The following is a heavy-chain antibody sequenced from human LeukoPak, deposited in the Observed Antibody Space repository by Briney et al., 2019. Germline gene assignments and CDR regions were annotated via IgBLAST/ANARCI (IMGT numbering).Heavy chain of an antibody. CDR3: AKGPPGYFDWLWDY. CDR1: GFTFSTYA. CDR2: ISGSGGRT. V-gene: IGHV3-23*01. Sequence: GGSLRLSCAASGFTFSTYAMTWVRQAPGKGLEWVSAISGSGGRTYYADSVKGRFTISRDNSKNTLYLQMDSLRAEDTAVYYCAKGPPGYFDWLWDYWGQGTLATVSS. J-gene: IGHJ4*02. D-gene: IGHD3-9*01.